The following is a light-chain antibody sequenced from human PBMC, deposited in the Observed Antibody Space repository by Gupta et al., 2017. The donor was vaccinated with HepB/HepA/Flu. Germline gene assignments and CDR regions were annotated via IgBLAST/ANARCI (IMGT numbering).Light chain of an antibody. Sequence: QSVLTQPPSASGTPGQRVTISCSGSSSNIGSNTVHWYQQLPGTAPKLLIYSNNQRPSGVPDRFSGSKSGTSASLATXGXQSEEEXDDYCDDSDASMNICVFGGGTKMTVL. CDR3: DDSDASMNICV. CDR1: SSNIGSNT. V-gene: IGLV1-44*01. J-gene: IGLJ3*02. CDR2: SNN.